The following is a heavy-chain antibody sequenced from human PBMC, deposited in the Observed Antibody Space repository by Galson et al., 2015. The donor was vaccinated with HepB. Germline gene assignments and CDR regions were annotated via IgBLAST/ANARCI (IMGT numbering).Heavy chain of an antibody. CDR1: GFTFSSYG. J-gene: IGHJ4*02. D-gene: IGHD2-15*01. Sequence: SLRLSCAASGFTFSSYGMHWVRQAPGKGLEWVAVISYDGSNKYYADSVKGRFTISRDNSKNTLYLQMNSLRAEDTAVYYCAILLGYCSGGSCPAGDYWGQGTLVTVSS. CDR2: ISYDGSNK. CDR3: AILLGYCSGGSCPAGDY. V-gene: IGHV3-30*03.